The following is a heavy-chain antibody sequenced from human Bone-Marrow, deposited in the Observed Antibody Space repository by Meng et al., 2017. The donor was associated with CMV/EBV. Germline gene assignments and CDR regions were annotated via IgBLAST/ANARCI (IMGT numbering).Heavy chain of an antibody. V-gene: IGHV3-23*03. Sequence: GGSLRLSCVASGFTFRSYAMSWVRQAPGKGLEWVSVIYSAGSSTYYADSVKGRFTISRDNSKNTLYLQMNSLRAEDTAVYYCARVSVGARGEHCFDYWGQGTLVTVSP. CDR1: GFTFRSYA. D-gene: IGHD1-26*01. CDR2: IYSAGSST. J-gene: IGHJ4*02. CDR3: ARVSVGARGEHCFDY.